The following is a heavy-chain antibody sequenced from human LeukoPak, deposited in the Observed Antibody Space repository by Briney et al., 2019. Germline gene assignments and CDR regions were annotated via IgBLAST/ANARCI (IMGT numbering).Heavy chain of an antibody. CDR1: GFTFTSYA. Sequence: GGSLRLSCAASGFTFTSYAMSWVRQAPGKGLEWVSAISGSGGSTYYADSGKGRFTISRDNSQNTLYLQMNSLRAEDTAVYYCAKDRMVPGVFHKYYSYYYYMDVWGKGTTVTVSS. D-gene: IGHD3-10*01. J-gene: IGHJ6*03. CDR3: AKDRMVPGVFHKYYSYYYYMDV. CDR2: ISGSGGST. V-gene: IGHV3-23*01.